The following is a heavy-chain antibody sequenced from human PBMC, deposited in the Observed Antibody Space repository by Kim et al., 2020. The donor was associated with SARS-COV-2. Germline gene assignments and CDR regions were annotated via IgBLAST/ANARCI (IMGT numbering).Heavy chain of an antibody. CDR2: ISYDGSNK. Sequence: GGSLRLSCAASGFTFSSYGMHWVRQAPGKGLEWVAVISYDGSNKYYADSVKGRFTISRDNSKNTLYLQMNSLRAEDTAVYYCAKGNRYSGSYGWFDPWGQGTLVTVSS. D-gene: IGHD1-26*01. CDR1: GFTFSSYG. J-gene: IGHJ5*02. CDR3: AKGNRYSGSYGWFDP. V-gene: IGHV3-30*18.